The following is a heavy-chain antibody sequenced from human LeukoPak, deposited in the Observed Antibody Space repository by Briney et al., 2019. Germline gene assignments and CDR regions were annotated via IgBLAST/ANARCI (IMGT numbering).Heavy chain of an antibody. CDR3: ARDQVLWFGEFFDY. V-gene: IGHV1-3*01. D-gene: IGHD3-10*01. J-gene: IGHJ4*02. Sequence: GASVKVSCKATGYTFTSYAMHWVRQAPGQRLEWMGWINAGNGNTKYSQKFQGRVIITRDTSASTAYMELSSLRSEDTAVYYCARDQVLWFGEFFDYWGQGTLVTVSS. CDR1: GYTFTSYA. CDR2: INAGNGNT.